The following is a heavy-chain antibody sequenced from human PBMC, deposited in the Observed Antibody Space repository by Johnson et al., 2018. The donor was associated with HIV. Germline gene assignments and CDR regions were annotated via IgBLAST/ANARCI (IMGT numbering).Heavy chain of an antibody. CDR3: ARFDEGWTAFDI. J-gene: IGHJ3*02. CDR2: ISYDGSNK. CDR1: GFTFNTYA. V-gene: IGHV3-30*04. D-gene: IGHD2-15*01. Sequence: QVQLVESGGGLVQPGRSLRLSCVASGFTFNTYAMHWVRQAPGTGLEWVAVISYDGSNKYYADSVKGRFTISRDNSKNTLYLQMNSLRAEDTAVYYCARFDEGWTAFDIWGQGTMVTVSS.